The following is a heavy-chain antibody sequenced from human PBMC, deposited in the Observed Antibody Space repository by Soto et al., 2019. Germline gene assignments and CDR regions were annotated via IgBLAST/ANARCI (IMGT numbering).Heavy chain of an antibody. CDR3: ARESEDLTSNFDY. CDR2: ISSTTNYI. J-gene: IGHJ4*02. Sequence: PGGSLRLSCAASGFTFTRYSMNWVRQAPGKGLEWVSSISSTTNYIYYGDSMKGRFTISRNNAKNSLYLEMNSLRAEDTAVYYCARESEDLTSNFDYWGQGTLVTVSS. CDR1: GFTFTRYS. V-gene: IGHV3-21*06.